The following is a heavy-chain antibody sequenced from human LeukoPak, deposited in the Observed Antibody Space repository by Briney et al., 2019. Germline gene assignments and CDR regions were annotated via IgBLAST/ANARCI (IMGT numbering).Heavy chain of an antibody. V-gene: IGHV1-18*04. CDR1: GYTFTSYY. D-gene: IGHD3-10*01. CDR3: ARVDMVRAGPYAFDI. J-gene: IGHJ3*02. CDR2: INAYNGNT. Sequence: GASVKVSCKASGYTFTSYYMHWVRQAPGQGLEWMGRINAYNGNTNYAQKLQGRVTMTTDTSTSTAYMELRSLRSDDTAVYYCARVDMVRAGPYAFDIWGQGTMVTVSS.